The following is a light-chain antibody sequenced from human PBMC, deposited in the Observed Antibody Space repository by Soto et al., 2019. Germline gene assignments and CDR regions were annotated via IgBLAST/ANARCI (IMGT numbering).Light chain of an antibody. J-gene: IGLJ3*02. CDR1: SSNIGSNS. Sequence: QSVLTQPPSSSGTPGQRVTISCSGCSSNIGSNSVYWYQQLPGTAPKLFIYRNNQRPSGVPDRFSCSKSGTSASLAISGLRSEDEADYYCAAWDDSLSGPVFGGGTKVTVL. CDR2: RNN. CDR3: AAWDDSLSGPV. V-gene: IGLV1-47*01.